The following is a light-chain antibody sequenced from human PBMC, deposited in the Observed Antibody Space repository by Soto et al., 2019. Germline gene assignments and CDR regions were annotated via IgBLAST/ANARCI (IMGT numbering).Light chain of an antibody. V-gene: IGKV4-1*01. CDR2: WAS. J-gene: IGKJ3*01. CDR3: QQYYTTPFT. Sequence: DIVMTQSPDSLGVSLGERATITCKSSQSLVYSSNNKNYLAWYQQKPGQPPRLLVHWASTRQSGVPDRFSGSGSGTDFTLTISSLQAEDVALYYCQQYYTTPFTFGTGTKVDIK. CDR1: QSLVYSSNNKNY.